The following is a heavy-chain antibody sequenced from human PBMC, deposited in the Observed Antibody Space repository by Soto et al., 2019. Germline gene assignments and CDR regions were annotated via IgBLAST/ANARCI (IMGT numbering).Heavy chain of an antibody. V-gene: IGHV4-61*01. CDR3: ARTTAVPDTLRSRYYFDY. CDR2: VYYSGTT. CDR1: GGSVSDKTYY. Sequence: LSLTCSVSGGSVSDKTYYWSWIRQPPGKGLEWIGYVYYSGTTNYNPSLKSRVSISVDTSQNQFSLRLNSVTAADTALYYCARTTAVPDTLRSRYYFDYWGQGTLVTVSS. J-gene: IGHJ4*02. D-gene: IGHD6-19*01.